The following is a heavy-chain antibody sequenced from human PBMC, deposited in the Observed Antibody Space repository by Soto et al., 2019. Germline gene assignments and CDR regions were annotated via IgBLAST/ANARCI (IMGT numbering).Heavy chain of an antibody. V-gene: IGHV4-30-2*01. CDR3: ASRTGTTWIWFDP. CDR2: IYHNGST. D-gene: IGHD1-7*01. J-gene: IGHJ5*02. Sequence: PSETLSLTCAVSGGSISSGGYSWSWIRQPPGKGLEWIGYIYHNGSTYYNPSLKSRVTISVDRSKNQFSLKLSSVTAADTAVYYCASRTGTTWIWFDPWGQGTLVTVSS. CDR1: GGSISSGGYS.